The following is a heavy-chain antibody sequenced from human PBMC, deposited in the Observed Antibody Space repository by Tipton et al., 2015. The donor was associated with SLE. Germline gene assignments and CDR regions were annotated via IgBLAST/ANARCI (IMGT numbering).Heavy chain of an antibody. D-gene: IGHD3-22*01. Sequence: GSLRLSCAASGFTVSSNYMSWVRQAPGKGLEWVSVIYSGGSTYHADPVKGRFTISRDNSKNTLYLQMNSLRAEDTAVYYCARDRTMIKGVAFDIWGQVTMVTVSS. V-gene: IGHV3-53*01. CDR3: ARDRTMIKGVAFDI. J-gene: IGHJ3*02. CDR1: GFTVSSNY. CDR2: IYSGGST.